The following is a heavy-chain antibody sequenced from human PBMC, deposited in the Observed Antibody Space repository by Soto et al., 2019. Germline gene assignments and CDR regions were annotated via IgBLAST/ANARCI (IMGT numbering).Heavy chain of an antibody. D-gene: IGHD3-16*02. CDR2: ISGENGNT. V-gene: IGHV1-18*04. Sequence: QVQLVQSGDELKKAGASVKVSCKVYGYTFTSFGISWVRQAPGQGLEWMGWISGENGNTDYAEKFQGRVTMTTATNTRTANMELRSMRSDDTATYYCARGGSYHATVDYGGQGTLVTVAS. CDR3: ARGGSYHATVDY. J-gene: IGHJ4*02. CDR1: GYTFTSFG.